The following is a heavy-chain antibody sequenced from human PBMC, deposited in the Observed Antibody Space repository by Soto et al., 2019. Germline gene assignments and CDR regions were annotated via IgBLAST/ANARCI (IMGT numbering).Heavy chain of an antibody. CDR1: GFTFSSYS. V-gene: IGHV3-21*01. D-gene: IGHD3-3*01. CDR3: ASRITIFGVVIIPQFV. CDR2: ISSSSSYI. J-gene: IGHJ6*04. Sequence: PGGSLRLSCAASGFTFSSYSMNWVRQAPGKGLEWVSSISSSSSYIYYADSVKGRFTISRDNAKNSLYLQMNSLRAEDTAVYYCASRITIFGVVIIPQFVWGKGTTVTVSS.